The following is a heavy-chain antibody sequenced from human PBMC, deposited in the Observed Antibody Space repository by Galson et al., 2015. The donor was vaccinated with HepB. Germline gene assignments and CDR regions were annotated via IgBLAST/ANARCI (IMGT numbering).Heavy chain of an antibody. J-gene: IGHJ4*02. CDR2: INSNGSIT. Sequence: SLRLSCAASGFSFSNYWMHGVRQSPGKGLLWVSRINSNGSITSYADSVKGRFTSPRDNAKNTVFLQMNSLRPEDTALYHCVRVGALRWGQGTLVTVSS. D-gene: IGHD3-16*01. CDR3: VRVGALR. CDR1: GFSFSNYW. V-gene: IGHV3-74*01.